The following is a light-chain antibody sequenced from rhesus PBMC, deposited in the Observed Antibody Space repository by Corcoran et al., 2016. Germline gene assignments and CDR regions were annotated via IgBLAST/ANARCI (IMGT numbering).Light chain of an antibody. CDR1: QSVSNY. CDR2: GAS. CDR3: QQYSNWPLT. J-gene: IGKJ3*01. V-gene: IGKV3S9*01. Sequence: EIVMTQSPATLSLSPGERATLSCRASQSVSNYVAWYQQKPEQAPSLLIYGASSRATGIPDRLSGSGSGTDFTLTISSLEPEDFAVYYCQQYSNWPLTFGPGTKLDI.